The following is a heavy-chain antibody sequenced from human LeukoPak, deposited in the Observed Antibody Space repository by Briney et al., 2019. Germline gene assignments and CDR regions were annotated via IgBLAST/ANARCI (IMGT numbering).Heavy chain of an antibody. Sequence: GGSLRLSCAAPGFPFSTYDMNWVRQAPGKGLEWVSYISSSAATIYYADSVRGRFTISRDNAKNSVYLHMNSRRAEDTAIYSCARVGAYAAVNWWGQGTLVTVSS. V-gene: IGHV3-48*03. CDR1: GFPFSTYD. CDR3: ARVGAYAAVNW. J-gene: IGHJ4*02. D-gene: IGHD1-20*01. CDR2: ISSSAATI.